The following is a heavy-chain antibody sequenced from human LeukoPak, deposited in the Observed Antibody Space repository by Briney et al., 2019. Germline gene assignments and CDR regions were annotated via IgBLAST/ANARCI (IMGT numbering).Heavy chain of an antibody. CDR2: INNDGSST. CDR1: GFIFSDHW. Sequence: GGSLRLSCAASGFIFSDHWMHWVRQAPGKGLVWPSRINNDGSSTIYADSVKGRFTFSRDNAKNTLYLQMNSLRVEDTAFYYCARDLAYSRLDYWGQGMLVTVSS. J-gene: IGHJ4*02. V-gene: IGHV3-74*01. D-gene: IGHD5-18*01. CDR3: ARDLAYSRLDY.